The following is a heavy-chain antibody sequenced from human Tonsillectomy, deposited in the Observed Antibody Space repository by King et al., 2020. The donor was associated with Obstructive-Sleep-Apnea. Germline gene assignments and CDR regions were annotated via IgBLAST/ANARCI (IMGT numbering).Heavy chain of an antibody. Sequence: VQLVESGGGVVQPGGSLRLSCAASGFTFSSYGIHWVRQAPGKGLEWVAFIRYDGNNKYYADSVKGRFTISRDNSKNTLYLQMNNLRAEDTAVYCCAKDRPTIAVPAVHGMDVWGQGTTVTVSS. CDR2: IRYDGNNK. J-gene: IGHJ6*02. D-gene: IGHD2-2*01. CDR1: GFTFSSYG. V-gene: IGHV3-30*02. CDR3: AKDRPTIAVPAVHGMDV.